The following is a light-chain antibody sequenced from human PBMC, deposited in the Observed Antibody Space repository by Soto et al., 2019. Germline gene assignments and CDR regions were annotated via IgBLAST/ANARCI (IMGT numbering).Light chain of an antibody. CDR1: SSSIGSNT. J-gene: IGLJ7*01. CDR3: AVWDDSLRGAV. V-gene: IGLV1-44*01. Sequence: QSVLTQPPSASGTPGQRVTISCSGRSSSIGSNTVNWYQQLPGMAPKLLIYSNNQRPSGVPDRFSGSKSGTSATLAISGLQSEDEADYYCAVWDDSLRGAVFGGGTQLPVL. CDR2: SNN.